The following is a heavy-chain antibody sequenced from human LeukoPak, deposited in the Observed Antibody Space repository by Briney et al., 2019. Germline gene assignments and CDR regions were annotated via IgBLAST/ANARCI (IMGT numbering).Heavy chain of an antibody. D-gene: IGHD2-2*01. CDR3: ARSRPVVPAANNWFDP. V-gene: IGHV1-18*01. Sequence: ASVKVSCKASGYTFTSYGISWVRQAPGQGLEWMGWISAYNGNTNYAQKLQGRVTMTTDTSTSTAYMELRSLRSDDTAVYYCARSRPVVPAANNWFDPWGQGTLVTVST. CDR1: GYTFTSYG. CDR2: ISAYNGNT. J-gene: IGHJ5*02.